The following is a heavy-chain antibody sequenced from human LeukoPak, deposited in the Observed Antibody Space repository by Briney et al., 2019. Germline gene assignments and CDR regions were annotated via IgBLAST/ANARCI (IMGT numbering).Heavy chain of an antibody. J-gene: IGHJ6*02. CDR2: INHSGST. CDR1: GGSFSGYF. D-gene: IGHD2-2*01. V-gene: IGHV4-34*01. Sequence: KTSETLSLTCAVYGGSFSGYFWSWIRQPPGKGLEWVGEINHSGSTNYNPSLKSRVTISVDTSKNQFSLKLNSVTAADTGVFYCARGRACTSTSCYAPNYYYYYGMDVWGQGTTVTVSS. CDR3: ARGRACTSTSCYAPNYYYYYGMDV.